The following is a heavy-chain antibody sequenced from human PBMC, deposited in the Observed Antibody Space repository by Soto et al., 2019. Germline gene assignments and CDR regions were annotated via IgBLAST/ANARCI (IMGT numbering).Heavy chain of an antibody. V-gene: IGHV3-30*18. CDR3: AKEGCSGGICYGFDD. J-gene: IGHJ4*02. D-gene: IGHD2-15*01. CDR2: KSWDGSDE. CDR1: GFTFSHYG. Sequence: QVQLMQSGGGVVQPGRSLRLSCAASGFTFSHYGMHWVRQAPGKGLEWVAVKSWDGSDEFYADSVKGRFTIPRDNSNNMLYLQMNGLRTEDTAVYYCAKEGCSGGICYGFDDWGQGTLVTVSS.